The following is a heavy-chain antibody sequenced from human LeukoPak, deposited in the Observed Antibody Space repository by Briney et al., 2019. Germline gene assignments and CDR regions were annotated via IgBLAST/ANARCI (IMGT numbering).Heavy chain of an antibody. V-gene: IGHV4-59*01. Sequence: SETLSLTCTVSGGSISSYYWSWIRQPPGKGLEWIGYIYYSGSTNYNPSLKSRVTISVDTSKNQFSLKLSSVTAADTAVYYCVRGYFDWPLWGQGTLVTVSS. J-gene: IGHJ4*02. CDR1: GGSISSYY. CDR3: VRGYFDWPL. D-gene: IGHD3-9*01. CDR2: IYYSGST.